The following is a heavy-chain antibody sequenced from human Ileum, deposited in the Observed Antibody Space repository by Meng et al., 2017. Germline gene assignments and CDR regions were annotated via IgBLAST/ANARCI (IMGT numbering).Heavy chain of an antibody. CDR2: IKSDADGGTR. V-gene: IGHV3-15*01. CDR3: TTYFYDSGSLDY. D-gene: IGHD3-10*01. Sequence: GESLKISCAVSGFTVSNAWMTWVRQAPGKGLEWVARIKSDADGGTRGYAALVKGRFSISRDDSKNTLDLQMNSLKTEDTAIYYCTTYFYDSGSLDYWGQGTLVTVSS. CDR1: GFTVSNAW. J-gene: IGHJ4*02.